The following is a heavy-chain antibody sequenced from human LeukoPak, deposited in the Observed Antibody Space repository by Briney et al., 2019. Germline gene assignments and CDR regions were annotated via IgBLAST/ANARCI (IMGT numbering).Heavy chain of an antibody. CDR1: GFTFSDYD. J-gene: IGHJ3*02. D-gene: IGHD6-6*01. CDR2: ITSSATT. V-gene: IGHV3-11*04. CDR3: ARDLGPHSSSPNSGAFDI. Sequence: PGGSLRLSCAASGFTFSDYDMTWIRQAPGKGLEWVSYITSSATTYYADSVKGRFTISRDNAKTSLYLQMNSLRAEDTAVYYCARDLGPHSSSPNSGAFDIWGQGTMVTVSS.